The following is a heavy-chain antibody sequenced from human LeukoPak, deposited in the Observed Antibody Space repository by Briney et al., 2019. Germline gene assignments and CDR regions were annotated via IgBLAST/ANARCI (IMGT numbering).Heavy chain of an antibody. V-gene: IGHV3-23*01. CDR1: GFTFSNYA. CDR3: AKDRLTGYSYGYASDI. D-gene: IGHD5-18*01. Sequence: GGSLRLSCAASGFTFSNYAMNWVRQAPGKGLEWVSTVSGSGGTTYYADSVKGRFTISRDNSKNTLSLRMNSLRAEETAVYYCAKDRLTGYSYGYASDIWGQGTMVAVSS. J-gene: IGHJ3*02. CDR2: VSGSGGTT.